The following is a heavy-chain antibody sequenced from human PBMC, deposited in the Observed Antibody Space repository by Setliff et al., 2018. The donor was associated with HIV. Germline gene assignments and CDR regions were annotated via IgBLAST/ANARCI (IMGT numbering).Heavy chain of an antibody. CDR1: GGSISSSSYY. CDR2: IYYSGST. V-gene: IGHV4-39*01. CDR3: ARQAWPNFDY. J-gene: IGHJ4*02. Sequence: SETLSLTCSVSGGSISSSSYYWGWIRQPPGKGLEWIGSIYYSGSTYYNPSLKSRVTVSVDTSKNHFSLNLGSVTAADTAVYFCARQAWPNFDYWGQGTLVTVS.